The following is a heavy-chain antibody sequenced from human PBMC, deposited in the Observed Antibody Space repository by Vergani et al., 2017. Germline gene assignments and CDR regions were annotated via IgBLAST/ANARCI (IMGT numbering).Heavy chain of an antibody. CDR1: GASISRDGYY. Sequence: QVQLQESGPGLVKSSQTLSVTCTVSGASISRDGYYYHWIRQRPGKGLEWIGYIFYSGTTYYKPSHESRISISRDTSKNQFSLNLTSLTAADTAVYYCARGPTGTPRTYFQQWGQGILVTVSS. CDR2: IFYSGTT. V-gene: IGHV4-31*03. J-gene: IGHJ1*01. CDR3: ARGPTGTPRTYFQQ. D-gene: IGHD1-1*01.